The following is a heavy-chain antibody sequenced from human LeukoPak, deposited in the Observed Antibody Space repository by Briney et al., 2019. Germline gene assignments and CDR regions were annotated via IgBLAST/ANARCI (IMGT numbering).Heavy chain of an antibody. D-gene: IGHD3-22*01. CDR2: ISPNSGGT. V-gene: IGHV1-2*06. CDR1: GYTFTGYY. J-gene: IGHJ2*01. CDR3: ARADHFGYEPNWYSTL. Sequence: ASVKVSCKASGYTFTGYYMHWVRQAPGQGLEWMGRISPNSGGTNYAQKFQGRVTMTRDTSISTAYMELSSLKSDDTAVYYCARADHFGYEPNWYSTLWGRGTLVTVSS.